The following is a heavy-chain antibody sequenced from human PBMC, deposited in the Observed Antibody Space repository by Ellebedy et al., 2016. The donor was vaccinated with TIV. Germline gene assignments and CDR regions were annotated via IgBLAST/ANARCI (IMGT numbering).Heavy chain of an antibody. J-gene: IGHJ6*02. CDR3: ASIRGRDVVVPAAMGHYYYYGMDV. D-gene: IGHD2-2*01. CDR1: GYTFTSYY. V-gene: IGHV1-46*01. CDR2: INPSGGST. Sequence: ASVKVSCKASGYTFTSYYMHWVRQAPGQGLEWMGIINPSGGSTSYAQKFQGRVTMTRDTSTSTVYMELSSLRSEDTAVYYCASIRGRDVVVPAAMGHYYYYGMDVWGQGTTVTVSS.